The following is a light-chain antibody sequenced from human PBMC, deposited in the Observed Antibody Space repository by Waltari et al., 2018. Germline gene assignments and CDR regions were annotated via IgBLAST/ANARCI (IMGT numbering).Light chain of an antibody. CDR3: QQYYNAPLT. Sequence: DIVMTQSPDSLALSLGERATINCKSSQSVLHSSNNKNYLAWYQQKPGQPPNLLIYWASTRESGVPDRFSGSGSGTEFTLTISSLQAEDVAVYYCQQYYNAPLTFGGGTKVEIK. CDR2: WAS. V-gene: IGKV4-1*01. J-gene: IGKJ4*01. CDR1: QSVLHSSNNKNY.